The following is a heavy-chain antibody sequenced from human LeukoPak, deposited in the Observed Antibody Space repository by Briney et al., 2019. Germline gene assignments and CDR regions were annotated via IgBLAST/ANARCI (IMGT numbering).Heavy chain of an antibody. CDR3: ARHFSGWFSH. Sequence: GGSLRLSCAASGFTFSNYNMNWVRQAPGKGLEWVSSISSSGSDMYYADSVKGRFTISRDSAKNSLYLQMNSLRAEDTAIYYCARHFSGWFSHWDQGTLVTVSS. CDR1: GFTFSNYN. CDR2: ISSSGSDM. V-gene: IGHV3-21*01. J-gene: IGHJ4*02. D-gene: IGHD6-19*01.